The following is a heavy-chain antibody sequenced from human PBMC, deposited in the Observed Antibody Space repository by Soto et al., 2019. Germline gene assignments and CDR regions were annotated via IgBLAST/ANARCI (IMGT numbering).Heavy chain of an antibody. Sequence: SETLSLTCTVSGGSICSSSYYWGWIRQPPGKGLEWIGSIYYSGSTYYNPSLKSRVTISVDTSKNQFSLKLSSVTAADTAVYYCARQDIVVVPAAIRLVWFDPWGQGTLVTVSS. V-gene: IGHV4-39*01. J-gene: IGHJ5*02. D-gene: IGHD2-2*01. CDR2: IYYSGST. CDR1: GGSICSSSYY. CDR3: ARQDIVVVPAAIRLVWFDP.